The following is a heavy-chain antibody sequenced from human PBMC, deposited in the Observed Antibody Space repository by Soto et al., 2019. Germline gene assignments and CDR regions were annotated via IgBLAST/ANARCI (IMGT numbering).Heavy chain of an antibody. D-gene: IGHD3-10*01. J-gene: IGHJ3*01. CDR2: IYPGDYDT. Sequence: GESLKISCKGSGYSFAGYWIGWVRQMPGKGLNWMGVIYPGDYDTRYSPSFHGQVTISADKSISTAYLQWSSLKASDTAMYFCARLPGFRGVFDGFNVWGQGTMFTVSS. CDR1: GYSFAGYW. CDR3: ARLPGFRGVFDGFNV. V-gene: IGHV5-51*01.